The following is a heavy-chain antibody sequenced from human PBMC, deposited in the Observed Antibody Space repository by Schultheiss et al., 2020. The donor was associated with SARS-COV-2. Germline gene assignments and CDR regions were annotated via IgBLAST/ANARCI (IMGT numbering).Heavy chain of an antibody. V-gene: IGHV3-66*01. Sequence: GGSLRLSCAASGFTFSDNAMHWVRQAPGKGLEWVSVIYSGGSTYYADSVKGRFTISRDNSKNTLYLQMNSLRAEDTAVYYCARVLSSGWLQLDYWGQGTLVTVAS. J-gene: IGHJ4*02. D-gene: IGHD5-24*01. CDR3: ARVLSSGWLQLDY. CDR2: IYSGGST. CDR1: GFTFSDNA.